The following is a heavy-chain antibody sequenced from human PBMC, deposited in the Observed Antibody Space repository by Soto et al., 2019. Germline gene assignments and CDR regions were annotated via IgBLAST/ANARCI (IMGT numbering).Heavy chain of an antibody. CDR3: ARGGPSGAAGTFLNY. D-gene: IGHD6-13*01. CDR1: GFTFSSYG. J-gene: IGHJ4*02. Sequence: GGSLRLSCAASGFTFSSYGMHWVRQAPGKGLEWVAVIWYDGSNKYYADSVKGRFTISRDNSKNTLYLQMNSLRAEDTAVYYCARGGPSGAAGTFLNYWGQGTLVTVSS. V-gene: IGHV3-33*01. CDR2: IWYDGSNK.